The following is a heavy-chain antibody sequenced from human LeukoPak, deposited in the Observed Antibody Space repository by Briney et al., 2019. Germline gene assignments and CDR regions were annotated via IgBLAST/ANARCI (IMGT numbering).Heavy chain of an antibody. Sequence: NPSETLSLTCTVSGGSISSSSYSWGWIRQPPGKGLEWIGYIYYSGSTNYNPSLKSRVTISVDTSKNQFSLKLSSVTAADTAVYYCARLSVGAYNWFDPWGQGTLVTVSS. V-gene: IGHV4-61*05. CDR3: ARLSVGAYNWFDP. CDR1: GGSISSSSYS. CDR2: IYYSGST. D-gene: IGHD1-26*01. J-gene: IGHJ5*02.